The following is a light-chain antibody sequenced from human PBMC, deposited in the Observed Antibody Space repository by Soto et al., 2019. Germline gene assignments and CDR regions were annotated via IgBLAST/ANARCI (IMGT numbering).Light chain of an antibody. Sequence: QSALTQPASVSGSPGQSITITCTETRSDVGSYNLVSWYQQHPGKAPKLMIYEGSERPSGVSNRFSGSKSGNTASLTISGLQAEDEADYYCCSYAGSSTWVFGGGTKLTVL. V-gene: IGLV2-23*01. CDR2: EGS. J-gene: IGLJ3*02. CDR1: RSDVGSYNL. CDR3: CSYAGSSTWV.